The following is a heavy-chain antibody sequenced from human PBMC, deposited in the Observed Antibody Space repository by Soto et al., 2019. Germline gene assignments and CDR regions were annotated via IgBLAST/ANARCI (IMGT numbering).Heavy chain of an antibody. V-gene: IGHV3-74*01. CDR2: IKTDGSSA. CDR3: AKREGNTYGLFH. J-gene: IGHJ4*02. Sequence: EVQLVESGGGLVQPGGSLRLSCAASGFSFSSYWIHWVRQAPGKGLVWVSRIKTDGSSADYADSVKGRFTISRDNAKNNLYLQMNSLRGEDTAVYYCAKREGNTYGLFHWGQGTLVTVSS. D-gene: IGHD5-18*01. CDR1: GFSFSSYW.